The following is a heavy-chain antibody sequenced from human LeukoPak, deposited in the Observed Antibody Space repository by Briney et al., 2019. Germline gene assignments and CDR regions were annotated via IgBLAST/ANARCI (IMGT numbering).Heavy chain of an antibody. CDR3: ARVRCSGGSCYSNWFDP. V-gene: IGHV1-2*02. CDR1: GYTFTGYY. D-gene: IGHD2-15*01. CDR2: INPNSGGT. Sequence: GASVKVSCKASGYTFTGYYMHWVRQAPGQGLEWMGWINPNSGGTSYAQKFQGRVTMTTDTSTSTAYMELRSLRSDDTAVYYCARVRCSGGSCYSNWFDPWGQGTLVTVSS. J-gene: IGHJ5*02.